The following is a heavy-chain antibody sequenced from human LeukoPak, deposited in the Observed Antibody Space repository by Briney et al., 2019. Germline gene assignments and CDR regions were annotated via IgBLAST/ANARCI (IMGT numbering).Heavy chain of an antibody. CDR2: IYYSGST. Sequence: SETLSLTCTVSGGSISSGGYYWSWIRQHPGQGLEWIGYIYYSGSTYYNPSLKSRVTISVDTSKNQFSLKLSSVTAADTAVYYCARDGYYYDSSGYYKNDAFDIWGQGTMVTVSS. J-gene: IGHJ3*02. V-gene: IGHV4-31*03. D-gene: IGHD3-22*01. CDR1: GGSISSGGYY. CDR3: ARDGYYYDSSGYYKNDAFDI.